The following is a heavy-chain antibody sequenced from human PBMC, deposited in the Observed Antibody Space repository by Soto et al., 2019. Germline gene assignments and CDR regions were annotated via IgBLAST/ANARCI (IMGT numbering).Heavy chain of an antibody. CDR2: INAGNGNT. CDR3: ARAWVVVTAPDY. J-gene: IGHJ4*02. D-gene: IGHD2-21*02. V-gene: IGHV1-3*01. Sequence: ASVNVSCKASGYTFTSYAMHWVRQAPGQRLEWMGWINAGNGNTKYSQKFQGRVTITRDTSASTAYMELSSLRSEDTAVYYCARAWVVVTAPDYWGQGTLVTV. CDR1: GYTFTSYA.